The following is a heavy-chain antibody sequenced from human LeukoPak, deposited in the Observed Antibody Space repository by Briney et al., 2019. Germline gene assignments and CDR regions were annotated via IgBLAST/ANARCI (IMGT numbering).Heavy chain of an antibody. CDR3: ARVGSGWGSFDY. Sequence: SETLSLTCIVSGGSISSSSHYWGWIRQPPGKGLEWIGSTGSIYYSGNAYYDPSLKSRVTISFDTSKNQFSLNLRSVIAADTAVYYCARVGSGWGSFDYWGQGTLVTVSS. V-gene: IGHV4-39*07. J-gene: IGHJ4*02. CDR2: IYYSGNA. CDR1: GGSISSSSHY. D-gene: IGHD6-19*01.